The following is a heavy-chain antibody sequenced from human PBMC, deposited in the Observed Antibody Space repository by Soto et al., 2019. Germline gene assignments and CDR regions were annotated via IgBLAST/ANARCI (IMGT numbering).Heavy chain of an antibody. CDR2: VTSSGSRT. J-gene: IGHJ5*02. Sequence: VHLLESGGGLAQPGGSLRLSCAASGFTLSAYAMTWVRQAPGKGLEWVSTVTSSGSRTFYAASVKGRFTISGDSSNNTMYLQMNSLRVADTAIYYYAKTPPRGDFLSAPDAWGQGALVIVSS. CDR3: AKTPPRGDFLSAPDA. CDR1: GFTLSAYA. D-gene: IGHD2-21*01. V-gene: IGHV3-23*05.